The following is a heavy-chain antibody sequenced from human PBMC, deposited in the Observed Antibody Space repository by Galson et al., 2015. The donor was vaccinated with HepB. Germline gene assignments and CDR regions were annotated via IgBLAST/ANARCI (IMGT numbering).Heavy chain of an antibody. CDR3: ARDLWTYDILTGYYSPYYFDY. CDR2: ISAYNGNT. J-gene: IGHJ4*02. CDR1: GYTFTSYG. Sequence: SVKVSCKASGYTFTSYGISWVRQVPGQGLEWMGWISAYNGNTNYAQKLQGRVTMTTDTSTSTAYMELRSLRSDDTAVYYCARDLWTYDILTGYYSPYYFDYWGQGTLVTVSS. V-gene: IGHV1-18*01. D-gene: IGHD3-9*01.